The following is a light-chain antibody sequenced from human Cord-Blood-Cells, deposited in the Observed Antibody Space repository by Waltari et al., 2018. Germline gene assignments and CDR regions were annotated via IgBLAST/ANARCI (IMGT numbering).Light chain of an antibody. V-gene: IGLV2-8*01. Sequence: QSALTQPPSASGSPGQSVTLPCTGTSSDVGGYNSVSWYQQHPGKAPKLIIYEVIKRPSGVPDRFSGSKSGNTASLTVSGLQAEDEADYYCSSYAGSNNLVFGTGTKVTVL. CDR1: SSDVGGYNS. J-gene: IGLJ1*01. CDR2: EVI. CDR3: SSYAGSNNLV.